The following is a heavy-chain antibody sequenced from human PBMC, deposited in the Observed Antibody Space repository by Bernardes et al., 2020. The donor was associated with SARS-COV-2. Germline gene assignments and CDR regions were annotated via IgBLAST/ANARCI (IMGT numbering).Heavy chain of an antibody. J-gene: IGHJ4*02. CDR1: GFTFSNAW. CDR3: TTAEWLRLVGEFDY. D-gene: IGHD5-12*01. Sequence: GGSLRLSCAASGFTFSNAWMNWVRQAPGKGLEWVGRIKSKTDGGTTDYAAPVKGRFTISRDDSKNTLYLQMNSLKTEDTAVYYCTTAEWLRLVGEFDYWGQGTLVTVSS. V-gene: IGHV3-15*07. CDR2: IKSKTDGGTT.